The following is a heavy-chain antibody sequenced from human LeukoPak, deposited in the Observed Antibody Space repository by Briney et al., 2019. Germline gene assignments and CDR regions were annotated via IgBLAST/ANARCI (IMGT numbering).Heavy chain of an antibody. CDR1: GFTFSSYW. CDR2: IKQDGSGK. V-gene: IGHV3-7*01. CDR3: ARAAYCGGDCYFGGAFDI. Sequence: PGGSLRLSCAASGFTFSSYWMSWVRQAPGKGLEWVANIKQDGSGKYYVDSVKGRFTISRDNAKNSLYLQMNSLRAEDTAVYYCARAAYCGGDCYFGGAFDIWGQGTMVTVSS. J-gene: IGHJ3*02. D-gene: IGHD2-21*02.